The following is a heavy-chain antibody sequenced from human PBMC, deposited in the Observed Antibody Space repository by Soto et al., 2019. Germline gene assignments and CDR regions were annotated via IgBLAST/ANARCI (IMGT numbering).Heavy chain of an antibody. Sequence: ASVKVSCKASGYTFTSYYMHWVRQAPGQGLEWMGIINPSGGSTSYAQKFQGRVTMTRDTSTSTVYMELSSLRSEDTAVYYCARDRALITIFVYYYYGMDVWGQGTTVTVSS. CDR3: ARDRALITIFVYYYYGMDV. J-gene: IGHJ6*02. CDR1: GYTFTSYY. D-gene: IGHD3-3*01. CDR2: INPSGGST. V-gene: IGHV1-46*01.